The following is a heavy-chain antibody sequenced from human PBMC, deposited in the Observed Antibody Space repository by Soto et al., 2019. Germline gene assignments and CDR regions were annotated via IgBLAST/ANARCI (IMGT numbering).Heavy chain of an antibody. Sequence: VQLVQSGPEVKKPGSSVKVSCRASGGTFSDSALSWVRQAPGQGLEWMGGIIPMFGSPEYAQKFLGGVTITADVSTSTAYMELSSLSVDDTAKYYRARESSGYGAGFSFYGVDVWGQGTRVTVSS. D-gene: IGHD6-25*01. J-gene: IGHJ6*02. CDR2: IIPMFGSP. CDR3: ARESSGYGAGFSFYGVDV. V-gene: IGHV1-69*01. CDR1: GGTFSDSA.